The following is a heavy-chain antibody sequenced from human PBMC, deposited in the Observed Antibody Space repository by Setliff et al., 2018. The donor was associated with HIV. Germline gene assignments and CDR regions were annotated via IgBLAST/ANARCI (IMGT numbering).Heavy chain of an antibody. CDR2: TTNKADSYNT. CDR1: GFTFSDHY. CDR3: VRGLGSEFDY. D-gene: IGHD2-15*01. V-gene: IGHV3-72*01. Sequence: LRLSCAASGFTFSDHYMDWVRQAPGKGLEWVGRTTNKADSYNTNYAASVKGRFTIARDDSKKSLYLQMNSLKIEDTAVYYCVRGLGSEFDYWGQGTLVTV. J-gene: IGHJ4*02.